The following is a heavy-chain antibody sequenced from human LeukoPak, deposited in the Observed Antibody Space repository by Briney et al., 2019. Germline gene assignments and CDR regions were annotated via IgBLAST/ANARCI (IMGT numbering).Heavy chain of an antibody. D-gene: IGHD5-18*01. CDR3: AKDPGMAVYSYGYDALDI. CDR1: GFTFSNYA. CDR2: ISGSGDST. V-gene: IGHV3-23*01. Sequence: RGSLRLSCAASGFTFSNYAMNWVRQAPGKGLEWVSGISGSGDSTYYADSVKGRFTISRDNSKNTLYLQINSLRAEDTAVYYCAKDPGMAVYSYGYDALDIWGQGTMVTVSS. J-gene: IGHJ3*02.